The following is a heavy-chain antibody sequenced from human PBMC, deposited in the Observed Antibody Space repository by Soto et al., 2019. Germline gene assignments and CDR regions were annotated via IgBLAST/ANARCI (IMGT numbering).Heavy chain of an antibody. D-gene: IGHD3-3*01. CDR2: INPNSGGT. V-gene: IGHV1-2*02. J-gene: IGHJ6*02. CDR3: ARPPKYDFWSGYCTGYYYYGMDV. CDR1: GYTFPGYY. Sequence: ASVKVSCKASGYTFPGYYMHWVRQAPGQGLEWMGWINPNSGGTNYAQKFQGRVTMTRDTSISTAYMELSRLRSDDTAAYYCARPPKYDFWSGYCTGYYYYGMDVWGQGTTVTVSS.